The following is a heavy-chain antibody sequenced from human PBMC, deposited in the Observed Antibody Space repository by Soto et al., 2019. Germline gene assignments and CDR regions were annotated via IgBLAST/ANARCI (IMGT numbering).Heavy chain of an antibody. V-gene: IGHV3-30*18. CDR1: GYSFSTYD. J-gene: IGHJ4*02. CDR2: ISYDGSNK. CDR3: AKVGGNWNPDY. Sequence: QVQLVESGGGVVQPGRSLRLSCAASGYSFSTYDMHWVRQAPGKGLEWIIFISYDGSNKFYLDSVKGRFSISRDNSRNTLYLQMDSLRPEDTATYYCAKVGGNWNPDYWGQGTLVTVSS. D-gene: IGHD1-20*01.